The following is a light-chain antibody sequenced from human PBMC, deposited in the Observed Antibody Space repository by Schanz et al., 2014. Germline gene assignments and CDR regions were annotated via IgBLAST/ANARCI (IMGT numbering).Light chain of an antibody. CDR1: QSVSSNY. CDR2: GTS. CDR3: QQYGDSPSLT. Sequence: EIVLTQSPGTLSLSPGERATLSCRASQSVSSNYLAWYQQKPGQAPRLLIYGTSSRAPGIPDRFSGSGSETDFTLSISRLEPEDFAVYYCQQYGDSPSLTFGGGTKVEIK. J-gene: IGKJ4*01. V-gene: IGKV3-20*01.